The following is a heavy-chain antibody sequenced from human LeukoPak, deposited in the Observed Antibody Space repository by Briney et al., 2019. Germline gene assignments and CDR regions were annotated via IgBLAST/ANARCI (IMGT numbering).Heavy chain of an antibody. CDR2: IIPILDQS. CDR3: VRSGYCYDWFDP. J-gene: IGHJ5*02. D-gene: IGHD5-12*01. V-gene: IGHV1-69*02. CDR1: GGTFTDYS. Sequence: SVKVSCKAPGGTFTDYSISWVRQAPGQGLEWMGRIIPILDQSNYAQKFQGRVTFTADKSTTTASMELSSLKSEDTAVYYCVRSGYCYDWFDPWGQGTLVSV.